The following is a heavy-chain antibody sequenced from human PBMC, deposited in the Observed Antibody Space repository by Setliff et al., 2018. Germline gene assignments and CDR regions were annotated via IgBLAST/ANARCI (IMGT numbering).Heavy chain of an antibody. CDR3: ARRVGSVGIQLPDY. Sequence: GASVKVSCKASGYTFTSYDTNWVRQATGQGLEWMGWMNPNSGNTGYAQNFQGRVTMTRNTSISTAYMELSSLRSEDTAVYYCARRVGSVGIQLPDYWGQGTLVTVSS. D-gene: IGHD5-18*01. CDR1: GYTFTSYD. J-gene: IGHJ4*02. CDR2: MNPNSGNT. V-gene: IGHV1-8*02.